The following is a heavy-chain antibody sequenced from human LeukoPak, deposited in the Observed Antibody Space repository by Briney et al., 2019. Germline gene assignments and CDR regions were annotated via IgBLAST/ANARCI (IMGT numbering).Heavy chain of an antibody. J-gene: IGHJ4*02. V-gene: IGHV3-7*01. CDR2: IKTDGSET. CDR3: ATNGHSHPN. D-gene: IGHD2-21*01. CDR1: GFTFSSFW. Sequence: GGSLRLSCEASGFTFSSFWMSWVRQVPGKGLEWVANIKTDGSETHHVDSVRGRFTISRDNAKNSLYLQMNSLRVEDAGVYYFATNGHSHPNWGQGTLFSVSS.